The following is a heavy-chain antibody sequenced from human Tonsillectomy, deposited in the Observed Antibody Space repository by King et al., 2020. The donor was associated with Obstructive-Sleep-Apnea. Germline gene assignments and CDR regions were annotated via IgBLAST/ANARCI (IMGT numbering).Heavy chain of an antibody. V-gene: IGHV4-4*02. CDR1: GDSITSSNW. D-gene: IGHD2-2*01. J-gene: IGHJ5*02. Sequence: QLQESGPGLVQPSGTLSLTCVVSGDSITSSNWWNWVRQSPGKGLEWIGEIHHDGRIHYNPSLRSRINISADKSTNQVSLRLTSVTAAATAVYYCARVRQYCSSNSCTFDPWGQGTLVTVSS. CDR3: ARVRQYCSSNSCTFDP. CDR2: IHHDGRI.